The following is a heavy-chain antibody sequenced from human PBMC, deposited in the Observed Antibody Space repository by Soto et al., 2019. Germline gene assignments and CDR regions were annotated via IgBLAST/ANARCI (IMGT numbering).Heavy chain of an antibody. CDR2: IKSKTDGGTT. J-gene: IGHJ4*02. V-gene: IGHV3-15*01. CDR1: GFTFNNAW. D-gene: IGHD3-22*01. CDR3: TTAENYYDSSSFDY. Sequence: EVHLVESGGGLVKPGGSLRLSCVASGFTFNNAWMNWVRQAPGKGLEWVGRIKSKTDGGTTDYAALVKGRFTISRDDSKTTLYLQMNGLKTEDTAVYYCTTAENYYDSSSFDYWGQGTLVTVSS.